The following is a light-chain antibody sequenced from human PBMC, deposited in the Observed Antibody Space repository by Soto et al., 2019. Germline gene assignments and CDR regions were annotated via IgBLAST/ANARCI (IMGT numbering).Light chain of an antibody. Sequence: EIVLTQSPATLSLSPGDRATLSCRASQSIGIYLAWYQQKVGQAPRLLIYDASNRATGIPARFSGSGSGTDFPLTSGSLEPEDFAVSFCQHRSNSPPMWTFGQGTKVEIK. CDR3: QHRSNSPPMWT. CDR2: DAS. V-gene: IGKV3-11*01. J-gene: IGKJ1*01. CDR1: QSIGIY.